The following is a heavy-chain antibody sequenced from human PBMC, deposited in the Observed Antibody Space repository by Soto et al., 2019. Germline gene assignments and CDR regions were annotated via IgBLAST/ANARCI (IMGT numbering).Heavy chain of an antibody. CDR1: EFTFNYYI. J-gene: IGHJ6*02. Sequence: PGVFKRLPWGVGEFTFNYYIMNWVRQDTEKGLEWVSSISSFSNYMYYTDYVKGRFTISRDNARNSLYLQMNSLRAEDTAVYYLARAGGYSRTFTHPTAYDMDVWGQGTTVTVSS. D-gene: IGHD6-13*01. V-gene: IGHV3-21*01. CDR2: ISSFSNYM. CDR3: ARAGGYSRTFTHPTAYDMDV.